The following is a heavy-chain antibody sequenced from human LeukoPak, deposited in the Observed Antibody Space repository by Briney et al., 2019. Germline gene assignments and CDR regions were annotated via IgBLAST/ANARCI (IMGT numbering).Heavy chain of an antibody. CDR3: ARDQVEGYLFDS. CDR2: TYYRSNWYN. Sequence: SQTLSLTCAISGDSVPSKTAAWHWIRQSPSRGLEWLGRTYYRSNWYNDYAVSVKSRITINPDTSKNQFYLQLNSVTPEDTAVYYCARDQVEGYLFDSWGQGTLVTVSS. D-gene: IGHD5-18*01. J-gene: IGHJ4*02. CDR1: GDSVPSKTAA. V-gene: IGHV6-1*01.